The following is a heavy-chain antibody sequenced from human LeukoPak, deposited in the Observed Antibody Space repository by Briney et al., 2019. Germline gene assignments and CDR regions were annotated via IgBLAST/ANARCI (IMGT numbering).Heavy chain of an antibody. CDR1: GFTFSSYG. J-gene: IGHJ6*03. V-gene: IGHV3-30*03. D-gene: IGHD3-22*01. Sequence: PGGSLRLSCAASGFTFSSYGMHWVRQAPGKGLEWVAVISYDGSNKYYADSVKGRFTFSRDNSKNTLYLQMNSLRAEDTAVYYCARDAYYYDSSSNPYYYYYMDVWGKGTTVTVSS. CDR2: ISYDGSNK. CDR3: ARDAYYYDSSSNPYYYYYMDV.